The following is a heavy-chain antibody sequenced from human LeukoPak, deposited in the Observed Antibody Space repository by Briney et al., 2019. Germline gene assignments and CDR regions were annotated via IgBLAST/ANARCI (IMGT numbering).Heavy chain of an antibody. CDR3: AYNRNRIIDTCGI. Sequence: SETLSLTCAVYGRSFSSYYWSWISPPHGNGLEWIGEINYCGSTTYHPCLKGGVSISVDTSKNQFSLNLSSVTAADTAVYYCAYNRNRIIDTCGIWGQGTTVTVSS. CDR2: INYCGST. V-gene: IGHV4-34*01. D-gene: IGHD1-14*01. J-gene: IGHJ3*02. CDR1: GRSFSSYY.